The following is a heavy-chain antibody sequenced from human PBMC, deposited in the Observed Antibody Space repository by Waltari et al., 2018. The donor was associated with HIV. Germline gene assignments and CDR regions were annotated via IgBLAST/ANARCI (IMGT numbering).Heavy chain of an antibody. V-gene: IGHV3-53*01. J-gene: IGHJ5*02. CDR1: NFSVSGKH. CDR3: AIGVRYYGP. CDR2: IYPDDTT. D-gene: IGHD3-10*01. Sequence: AESGGRLIQPGGSLGLSCPASNFSVSGKHVTWIRPAPGGSLEWVAVIYPDDTTHYADSVSGRFTISRAKSRTTILLLMNGLFVDDTATYFCAIGVRYYGPWGQGTRVTVSS.